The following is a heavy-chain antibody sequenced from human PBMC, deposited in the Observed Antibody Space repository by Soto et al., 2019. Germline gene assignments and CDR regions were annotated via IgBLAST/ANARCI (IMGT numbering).Heavy chain of an antibody. CDR3: ARSPRSSPDFDY. J-gene: IGHJ4*02. CDR1: GYTFSNFW. Sequence: PGESLKISCQSSGYTFSNFWIGWVRQLPGKGLEWMGIIYPGDHETRYSPSFHGKVTISADRSINTAFLQWNSLGASDTAFYFCARSPRSSPDFDYWGQGALVTVSS. V-gene: IGHV5-51*01. D-gene: IGHD6-13*01. CDR2: IYPGDHET.